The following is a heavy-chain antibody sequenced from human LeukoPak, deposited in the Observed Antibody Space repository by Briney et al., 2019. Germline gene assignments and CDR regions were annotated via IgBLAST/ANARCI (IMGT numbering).Heavy chain of an antibody. Sequence: PGGSLRLSCAASGFTFSSYSMNWVRQAPGKGLEWVSSISSSSSYIYYADSVKGRFTISRDNAKNSLYLQMNSLRAEDTAVYYCAREYCSSTSCYGAFDIWGQGTMVTVSS. CDR2: ISSSSSYI. CDR3: AREYCSSTSCYGAFDI. V-gene: IGHV3-21*01. CDR1: GFTFSSYS. J-gene: IGHJ3*02. D-gene: IGHD2-2*01.